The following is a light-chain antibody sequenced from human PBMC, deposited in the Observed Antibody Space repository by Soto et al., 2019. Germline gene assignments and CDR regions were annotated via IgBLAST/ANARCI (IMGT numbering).Light chain of an antibody. CDR1: QTISSW. V-gene: IGKV1-5*03. CDR3: QHYNSYSEA. CDR2: KAS. Sequence: IQMTQSPSSLSASVGDRVPITCRASQTISSWLAWYQQKPGKAPKLLIYKASTLKSGDPSRFSGSGSGTEFTLTISSLQPDDFATYYCQHYNSYSEAFGQGTKVDIK. J-gene: IGKJ1*01.